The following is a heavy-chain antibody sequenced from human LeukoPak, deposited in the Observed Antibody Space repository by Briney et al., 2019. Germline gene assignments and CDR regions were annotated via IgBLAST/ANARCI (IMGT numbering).Heavy chain of an antibody. J-gene: IGHJ4*02. CDR2: ISYDGSNK. Sequence: GRSLRLSCAASGFTFSSYAMHWVRQAPGKGLEWVAVISYDGSNKYYADSVKGRFTISRDKSKNTLYLQMNSLRAEDTAVYYCARSPYSYGYFDYWGQGTLVTVSS. CDR1: GFTFSSYA. V-gene: IGHV3-30-3*01. D-gene: IGHD5-18*01. CDR3: ARSPYSYGYFDY.